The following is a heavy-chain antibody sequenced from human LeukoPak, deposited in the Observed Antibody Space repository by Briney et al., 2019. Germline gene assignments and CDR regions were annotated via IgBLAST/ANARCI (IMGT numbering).Heavy chain of an antibody. CDR3: ARHRWDKGERYSSGGLEDSHWFDP. Sequence: AESLKISCKGSGYSFTSYWIGWVRQMPGKGLEWMGIIYPGDSDTRYSPSFQGQVTISADKSISTAYLQWSSLKASDTAMYYCARHRWDKGERYSSGGLEDSHWFDPWGQGTLVTVSS. V-gene: IGHV5-51*01. D-gene: IGHD6-19*01. CDR1: GYSFTSYW. J-gene: IGHJ5*02. CDR2: IYPGDSDT.